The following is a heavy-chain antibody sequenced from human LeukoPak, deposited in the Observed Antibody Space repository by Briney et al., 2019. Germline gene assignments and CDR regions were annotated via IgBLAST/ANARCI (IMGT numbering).Heavy chain of an antibody. CDR2: IGSGSSIT. J-gene: IGHJ5*02. Sequence: GESLRLSCSASGFTFSSYSMNWVRQAPGKGLEWISYIGSGSSITYYADSVKGRFTISRDNAKNSLYLQMNSLRGDDTAVYYCARGDIVVLPAGIPHNWFDPWGQGTLVTVSS. D-gene: IGHD2-2*02. V-gene: IGHV3-48*04. CDR1: GFTFSSYS. CDR3: ARGDIVVLPAGIPHNWFDP.